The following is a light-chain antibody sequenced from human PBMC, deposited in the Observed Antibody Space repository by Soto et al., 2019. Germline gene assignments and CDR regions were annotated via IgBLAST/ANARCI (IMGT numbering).Light chain of an antibody. CDR2: EVT. J-gene: IGLJ2*01. CDR3: ISYSGSNNFVV. V-gene: IGLV2-8*01. CDR1: SSDAGGYNY. Sequence: QSALTQPPSASGSPGQSVTISCTGTSSDAGGYNYVYWIRQHSCKAPKLIIYEVTKRPSGVPDRFSGSKSGYTASLTVSGLQADDEADYYCISYSGSNNFVVFGGGTKLTVL.